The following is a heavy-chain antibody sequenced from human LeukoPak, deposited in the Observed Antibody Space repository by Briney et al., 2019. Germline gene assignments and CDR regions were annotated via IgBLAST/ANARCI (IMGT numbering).Heavy chain of an antibody. V-gene: IGHV4-59*03. Sequence: SETLSLTCTVSGGSISGSYWSWIRQSPGKGLEWIGFIYYNGNTDYNPSLRSRLTMSVDTSKNQFSLKLTSVTAADTALYYCAKGGWSLDIWGQGTMVTVSS. CDR3: AKGGWSLDI. D-gene: IGHD6-19*01. CDR2: IYYNGNT. CDR1: GGSISGSY. J-gene: IGHJ3*02.